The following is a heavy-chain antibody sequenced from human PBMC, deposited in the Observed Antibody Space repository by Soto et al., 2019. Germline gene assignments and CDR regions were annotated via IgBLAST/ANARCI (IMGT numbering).Heavy chain of an antibody. V-gene: IGHV3-21*01. CDR1: GFTFSSYS. Sequence: GGSLRLSCVASGFTFSSYSMNWVRQAPGKGLEWVSSISSSSSYIYYADSVKGRFTISRDNAKNSLYLQMNSLRAEDTAVYYCASIVATGDMDVWGKGTTVTVSS. D-gene: IGHD5-12*01. CDR2: ISSSSSYI. CDR3: ASIVATGDMDV. J-gene: IGHJ6*03.